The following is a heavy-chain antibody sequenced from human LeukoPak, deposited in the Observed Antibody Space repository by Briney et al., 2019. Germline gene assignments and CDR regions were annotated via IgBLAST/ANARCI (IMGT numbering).Heavy chain of an antibody. V-gene: IGHV4-34*01. Sequence: SETLSLTCAVYGGSFSGYYWSWTRQPPGKGLEWIGEINHSGSTNYNPSLKSRVTISVDTSKNQFSLKLSSVTAADTAVYYCARDSSGYYYGYFDYWGQGTLVTVSS. D-gene: IGHD3-22*01. CDR3: ARDSSGYYYGYFDY. CDR2: INHSGST. J-gene: IGHJ4*02. CDR1: GGSFSGYY.